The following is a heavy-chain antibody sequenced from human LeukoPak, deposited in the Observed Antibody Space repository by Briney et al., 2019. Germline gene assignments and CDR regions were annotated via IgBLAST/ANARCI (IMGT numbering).Heavy chain of an antibody. CDR3: ARPRSSSWYGSFDY. D-gene: IGHD6-13*01. J-gene: IGHJ4*02. CDR1: GFTFSSYG. CDR2: IWYDGSNK. V-gene: IGHV3-33*01. Sequence: GRSLRLSCAASGFTFSSYGMHWVRQAPGKGLEWVAVIWYDGSNKYYADSVKGRFTISRDNSKNTLYLQMNSLRAEDTAVYYCARPRSSSWYGSFDYWGQGTLVTVSS.